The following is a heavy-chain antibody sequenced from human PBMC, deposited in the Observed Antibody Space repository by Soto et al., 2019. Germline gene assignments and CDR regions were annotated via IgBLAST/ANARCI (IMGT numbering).Heavy chain of an antibody. J-gene: IGHJ4*02. V-gene: IGHV4-31*03. CDR1: SDSMNSGGYY. CDR2: IYSNGDT. D-gene: IGHD3-22*01. Sequence: SETLSLTCSVSSDSMNSGGYYWSWIRQHPGKGLEWIGYIYSNGDTYYNPSLKSRVTISVDTSKNQFSLKLSSVTAADTAVYYCARVDDSSGLFDYWGQGTLVTVSS. CDR3: ARVDDSSGLFDY.